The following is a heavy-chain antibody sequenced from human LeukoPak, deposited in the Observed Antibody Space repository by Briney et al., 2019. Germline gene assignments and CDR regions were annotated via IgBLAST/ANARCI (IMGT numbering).Heavy chain of an antibody. CDR2: IHYSGST. V-gene: IGHV4-59*08. J-gene: IGHJ4*02. CDR1: GGSISGYY. D-gene: IGHD3-10*01. Sequence: LETLSLTCTVSGGSISGYYWSWIRQPPGKGLEWIAYIHYSGSTNYNPSLKSRVTMSVDTSKNQFSLRLSSVTAADTAVYYCARYVYGSGKYYFDYWGQGTLVTVSS. CDR3: ARYVYGSGKYYFDY.